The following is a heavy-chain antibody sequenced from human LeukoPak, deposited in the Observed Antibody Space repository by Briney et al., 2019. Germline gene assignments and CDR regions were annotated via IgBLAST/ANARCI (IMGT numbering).Heavy chain of an antibody. V-gene: IGHV3-30*18. CDR2: ISYDGSNK. CDR3: AKDYDIVTGCTY. CDR1: GFNFHSYG. D-gene: IGHD3-9*01. J-gene: IGHJ4*02. Sequence: GGSLTLPCSPSGFNFHSYGMHWLGQAPGKGLEWVAVISYDGSNKYYADSVKGRFTISRDNSKNTLYLQMNSLRAEDTAVYYCAKDYDIVTGCTYWGQGTLVTVSS.